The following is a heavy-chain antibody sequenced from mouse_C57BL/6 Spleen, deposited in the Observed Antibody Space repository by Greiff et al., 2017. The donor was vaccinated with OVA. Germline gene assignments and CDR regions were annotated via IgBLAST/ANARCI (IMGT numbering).Heavy chain of an antibody. CDR3: TRKGAYNDHIGGAMDY. CDR2: IDPETGGT. V-gene: IGHV1-15*01. J-gene: IGHJ4*01. Sequence: QVQLKESGAELVRPGASVTLSCKASGYTFTDYEMHWVKQTPVHGLEWIGAIDPETGGTAYNQKFKGKAILTADKSSSTAYMELRSLTSEDSAVYYCTRKGAYNDHIGGAMDYWGQGTSVTVSS. CDR1: GYTFTDYE. D-gene: IGHD2-4*01.